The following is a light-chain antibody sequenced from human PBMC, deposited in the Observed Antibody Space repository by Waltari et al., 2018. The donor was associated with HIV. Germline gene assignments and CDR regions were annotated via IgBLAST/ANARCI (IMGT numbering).Light chain of an antibody. J-gene: IGLJ2*01. Sequence: SYELTQPPSVSVSPGQTASITCSGDKLGDKYACWYQQKPGTSPVLVIYQDSKRPSGIPERFSGSNSGNTATLTISGTQAMDEADYYCQAWESSKGVFGGGTKLTVL. CDR2: QDS. V-gene: IGLV3-1*01. CDR1: KLGDKY. CDR3: QAWESSKGV.